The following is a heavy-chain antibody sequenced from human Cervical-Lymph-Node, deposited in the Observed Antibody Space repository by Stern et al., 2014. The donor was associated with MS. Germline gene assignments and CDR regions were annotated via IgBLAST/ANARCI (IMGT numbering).Heavy chain of an antibody. J-gene: IGHJ6*02. CDR1: EYTHNNYL. CDR3: AVRYCSGGRCYSVPDV. D-gene: IGHD2-15*01. V-gene: IGHV1-46*02. Sequence: QDQLVQSGSEVKKPGASVKVSCKASEYTHNNYLIHWVRQAPGQRPDWMGVINPSGATNYAQKVQDRVTMITEASTSTLYMVPRRLRSEDTAVYYCAVRYCSGGRCYSVPDVWGQGTTVIVSS. CDR2: INPSGAT.